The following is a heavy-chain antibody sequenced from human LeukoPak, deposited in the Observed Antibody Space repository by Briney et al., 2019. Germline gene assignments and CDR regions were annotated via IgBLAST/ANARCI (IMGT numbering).Heavy chain of an antibody. V-gene: IGHV4-34*01. D-gene: IGHD1-26*01. J-gene: IGHJ4*02. Sequence: SETLSLTCAVYGGSFSGYYWSWIRQPPGKGLEWIGEINHSGSTNYNPSLKSRVTISVDTSKNQFSLKLSSVTAADTAVYYCARSWGATLLDYWGQGTLVTVSS. CDR1: GGSFSGYY. CDR3: ARSWGATLLDY. CDR2: INHSGST.